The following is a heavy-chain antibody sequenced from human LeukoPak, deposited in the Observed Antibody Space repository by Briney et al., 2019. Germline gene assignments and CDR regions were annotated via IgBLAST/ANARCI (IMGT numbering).Heavy chain of an antibody. CDR2: TTANRGGT. V-gene: IGHV1-2*02. CDR3: ASESGVPAAIRKGLYAFDI. J-gene: IGHJ3*02. CDR1: GYTFTGNY. Sequence: SVTLSCKASGYTFTGNYMHWVRHAPGQGLVWMGWTTANRGGTNYAQKFQGRVTMTRETSISTAYMELSRLRSDDTAVYYCASESGVPAAIRKGLYAFDIWGQGTMVTVSS. D-gene: IGHD2-2*02.